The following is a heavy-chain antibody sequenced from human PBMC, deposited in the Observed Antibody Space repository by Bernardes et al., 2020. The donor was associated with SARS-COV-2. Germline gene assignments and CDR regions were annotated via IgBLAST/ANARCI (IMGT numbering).Heavy chain of an antibody. CDR1: GGSISSYY. CDR2: IYTSGST. CDR3: AREITGDWGPAIYYYGMDV. Sequence: SETLSLTCTVSGGSISSYYWSWIRQSAGKGLEWIGRIYTSGSTNYNPSLKSRVTMSVDTSKNQFSLKLSSVTAADTAVYYCAREITGDWGPAIYYYGMDVWGQGTTVTVSS. V-gene: IGHV4-4*07. J-gene: IGHJ6*02. D-gene: IGHD7-27*01.